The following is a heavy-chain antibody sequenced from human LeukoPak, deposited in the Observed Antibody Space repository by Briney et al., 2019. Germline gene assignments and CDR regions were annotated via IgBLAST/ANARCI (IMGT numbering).Heavy chain of an antibody. CDR3: ARQLPTAAADTRGYFEY. CDR2: LYYGENS. V-gene: IGHV4-39*01. Sequence: SETLSLTCTVSGGSISIISSSTYYWGWIRQAPGMGLEWIGSLYYGENSHYNPSLKSRATLSVDTSNNQFSLKLTSVTAADAAVYFCARQLPTAAADTRGYFEYWGQGTVVTVSS. J-gene: IGHJ4*02. D-gene: IGHD6-25*01. CDR1: GGSISIISSSTYY.